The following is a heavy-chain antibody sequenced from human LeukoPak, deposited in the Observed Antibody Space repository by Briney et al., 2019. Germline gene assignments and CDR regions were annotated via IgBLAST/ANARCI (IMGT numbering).Heavy chain of an antibody. V-gene: IGHV4-30-4*08. CDR2: IYYSGST. CDR1: GGSISSGDYY. D-gene: IGHD6-19*01. J-gene: IGHJ4*02. Sequence: SETLSLTCTVSGGSISSGDYYWSWIRQPPGKGLEWIGYIYYSGSTYYNPSLKSRVTISVDTSKNQFSLKLSSVTAADTAVYYCAREGSYSSGWTHWGQGTLITVSS. CDR3: AREGSYSSGWTH.